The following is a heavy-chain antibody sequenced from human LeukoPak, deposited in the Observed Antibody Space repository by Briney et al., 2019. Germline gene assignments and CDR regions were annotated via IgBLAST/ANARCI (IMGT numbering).Heavy chain of an antibody. CDR2: IYHSGST. D-gene: IGHD3-3*01. CDR1: GGSISSSSYY. CDR3: ATGWSGYYWTT. Sequence: SETLSLTCTVSGGSISSSSYYWGWIRQPPGKGLEWIGSIYHSGSTYYNTSLKSRVTISVDTSKNQFSLKLNSVTAADTAVYYCATGWSGYYWTTWGQGTLVAVSS. V-gene: IGHV4-39*07. J-gene: IGHJ5*02.